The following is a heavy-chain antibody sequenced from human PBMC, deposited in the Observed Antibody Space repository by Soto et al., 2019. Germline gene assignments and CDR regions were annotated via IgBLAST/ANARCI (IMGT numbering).Heavy chain of an antibody. CDR1: GDSFPSFW. CDR3: VTQHHLDSSGWYH. Sequence: PGESLKISCKVSGDSFPSFWIGWVRQVPGKGLEWMGIIYPRDSDTRYSPSFQGLVTISADKSISTAYLQWSSLKASDTAIYYCVTQHHLDSSGWYHWGQGTLVTVPS. D-gene: IGHD6-19*01. CDR2: IYPRDSDT. V-gene: IGHV5-51*01. J-gene: IGHJ4*02.